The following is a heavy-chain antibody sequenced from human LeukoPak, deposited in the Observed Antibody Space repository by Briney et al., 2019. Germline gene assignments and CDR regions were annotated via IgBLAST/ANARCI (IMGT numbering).Heavy chain of an antibody. CDR2: ISSSSSTI. D-gene: IGHD3-10*01. V-gene: IGHV3-48*01. Sequence: GGSLRLSCAASGFTFSSYSMNWVRQAPGEGLEWVSYISSSSSTIYYADSVKGRFTISRDNAKNSLYLQMNSLRAEDTAVYYCARDYTYYYGSRDAFDIWGQGTMVTVSS. CDR3: ARDYTYYYGSRDAFDI. J-gene: IGHJ3*02. CDR1: GFTFSSYS.